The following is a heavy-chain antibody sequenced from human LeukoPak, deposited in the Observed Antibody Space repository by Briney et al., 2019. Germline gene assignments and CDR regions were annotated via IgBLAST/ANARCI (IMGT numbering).Heavy chain of an antibody. V-gene: IGHV6-1*01. Sequence: SQTLSLTCAISGDTFSSNSAAWNWLRQSPSRGLEWLVRTYYRSNWYNDYAVSVKSRITINPDTSKNQFSLHLNSVTPEDTAVYYCARDGGHGYSCGYWGQGTLVTVSS. D-gene: IGHD2-15*01. J-gene: IGHJ4*02. CDR3: ARDGGHGYSCGY. CDR2: TYYRSNWYN. CDR1: GDTFSSNSAA.